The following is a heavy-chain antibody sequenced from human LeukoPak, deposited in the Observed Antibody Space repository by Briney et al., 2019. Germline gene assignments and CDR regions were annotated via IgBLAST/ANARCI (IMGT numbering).Heavy chain of an antibody. CDR1: GGSISSSSYY. J-gene: IGHJ4*02. Sequence: SETLSLTCTVSGGSISSSSYYWGWIRQPPGKGPEWIGSIYYSGSTYYNPSLKSRVTISVDTSKNQFSLKLSSVTAADTAVYYCARGLVPTYGANMFDYWGQGTLVTVSS. V-gene: IGHV4-39*07. CDR2: IYYSGST. D-gene: IGHD4-17*01. CDR3: ARGLVPTYGANMFDY.